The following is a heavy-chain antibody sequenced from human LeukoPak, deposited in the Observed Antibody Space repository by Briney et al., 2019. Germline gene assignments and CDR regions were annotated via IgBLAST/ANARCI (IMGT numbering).Heavy chain of an antibody. CDR1: GGSISGGY. CDR2: VYTSGST. D-gene: IGHD4-11*01. J-gene: IGHJ4*02. V-gene: IGHV4-4*09. Sequence: PSETLSLTCTVSGGSISGGYWSWIRQPPGRGLEWIGYVYTSGSTNYNPSLKSRVTISVDTSKSQFALKLSSVTAADTAVYYCAKSYFDYSTYYSYYFNLWGQGALVTVSS. CDR3: AKSYFDYSTYYSYYFNL.